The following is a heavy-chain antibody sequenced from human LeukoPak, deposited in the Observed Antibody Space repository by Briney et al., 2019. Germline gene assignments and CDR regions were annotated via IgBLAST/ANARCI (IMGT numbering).Heavy chain of an antibody. Sequence: GGSLRLSCAASGFTFSSYSMNWVRQAPGKGLEWVSVIYSGGSTYYADSVKGRFTISRDNSKNTLYLQMNSLRAEDTAVYYCARVVPAAMYGMDVWGQGTTVTVSS. CDR3: ARVVPAAMYGMDV. D-gene: IGHD2-2*01. CDR2: IYSGGST. J-gene: IGHJ6*02. V-gene: IGHV3-66*01. CDR1: GFTFSSYS.